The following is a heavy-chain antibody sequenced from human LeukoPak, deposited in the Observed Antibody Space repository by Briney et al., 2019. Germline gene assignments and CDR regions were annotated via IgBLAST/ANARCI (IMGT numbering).Heavy chain of an antibody. Sequence: PGGSLRLSCAASGFTFANSWMAWVRQAPGKGLEWVANIKQDGSTKHYADSLKGRFTISRDNPKNSLFLQMNDLGADDTAIYYCTRDTIGSLDYWGQGILVTVAS. CDR2: IKQDGSTK. D-gene: IGHD1-26*01. CDR1: GFTFANSW. CDR3: TRDTIGSLDY. V-gene: IGHV3-7*01. J-gene: IGHJ4*02.